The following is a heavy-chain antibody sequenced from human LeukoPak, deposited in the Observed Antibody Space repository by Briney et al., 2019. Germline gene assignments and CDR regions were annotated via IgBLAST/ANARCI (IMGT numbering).Heavy chain of an antibody. D-gene: IGHD2-8*01. Sequence: GGSLRLSYAASGFTFSSYSMNWVCQAPGKGLEWVSYISSSSSTIYYADSVKGRFTISRDNAKNSLYLQMNSLRAEDTAVYYCARGVSAVYCTNGVCFQRTYYYYMDVWGKGTTVTVSS. CDR2: ISSSSSTI. CDR1: GFTFSSYS. CDR3: ARGVSAVYCTNGVCFQRTYYYYMDV. J-gene: IGHJ6*03. V-gene: IGHV3-48*04.